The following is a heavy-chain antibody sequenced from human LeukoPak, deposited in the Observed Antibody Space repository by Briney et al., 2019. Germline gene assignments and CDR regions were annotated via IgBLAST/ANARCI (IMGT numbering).Heavy chain of an antibody. V-gene: IGHV4-39*07. D-gene: IGHD2-2*01. CDR2: MYYTGTT. CDR1: GGSIRSLGYS. Sequence: SETLSLTCSVSGGSIRSLGYSWGWIRQPPGKGLEWIASMYYTGTTYYNPSLKSRVTMSVDTSKNQFSLKLSSVTAADTAVYYCARGLIVVVPAADTGDAFDIWGQGTMVTVSS. CDR3: ARGLIVVVPAADTGDAFDI. J-gene: IGHJ3*02.